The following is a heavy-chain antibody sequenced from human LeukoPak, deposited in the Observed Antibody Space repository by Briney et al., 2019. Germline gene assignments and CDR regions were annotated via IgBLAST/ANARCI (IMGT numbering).Heavy chain of an antibody. V-gene: IGHV3-11*06. CDR1: GFTFSDYY. CDR2: INIGSAYT. Sequence: GGSLRLSCAASGFTFSDYYMSWIRQAPGKGLEWVSYINIGSAYTSYGDSVKGRFTVSRDDAKNSLFLQMNTLRAEDTALYFCARGHYGMEVWGQGATVTVSS. J-gene: IGHJ6*02. CDR3: ARGHYGMEV.